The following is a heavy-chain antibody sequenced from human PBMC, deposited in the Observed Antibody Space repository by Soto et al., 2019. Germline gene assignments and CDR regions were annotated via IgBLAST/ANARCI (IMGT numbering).Heavy chain of an antibody. CDR3: AKGGRFGELSLTPSTRTTDKTYYYYYCYMDV. V-gene: IGHV3-23*01. CDR2: ISGSGGST. D-gene: IGHD3-10*01. Sequence: PGGSLRLSCAASGFTFSSYAMSWVRQAPGKGLEWVSAISGSGGSTYYADSVKGRFTISRDNSKNTLYLQMNSLRAEDTAVYYCAKGGRFGELSLTPSTRTTDKTYYYYYCYMDVWGKWTTVIVSS. J-gene: IGHJ6*03. CDR1: GFTFSSYA.